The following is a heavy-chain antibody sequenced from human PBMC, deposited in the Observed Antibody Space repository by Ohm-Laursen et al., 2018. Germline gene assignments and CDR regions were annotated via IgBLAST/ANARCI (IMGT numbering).Heavy chain of an antibody. D-gene: IGHD3-22*01. CDR2: ITGNDNS. CDR1: GFIFSSYE. Sequence: GSLRLSCAASGFIFSSYEMNWVRQAPGRGLECVSSITGNDNSYYADSVKGRFTISRDNARNSLYLQMSSLRVEDTAVYYCARVGYYDGEDAFDIWGQGTMVTVSS. V-gene: IGHV3-48*03. J-gene: IGHJ3*02. CDR3: ARVGYYDGEDAFDI.